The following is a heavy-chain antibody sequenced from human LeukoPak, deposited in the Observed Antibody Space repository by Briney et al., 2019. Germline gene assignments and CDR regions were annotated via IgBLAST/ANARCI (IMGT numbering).Heavy chain of an antibody. V-gene: IGHV4-59*01. J-gene: IGHJ3*02. D-gene: IGHD4-23*01. Sequence: SETLSLTCTVPGGSISSYYWSWIRQPPGKGLEWIGNIYYSGSTNYNPSLKSRVTISVDTSRIHFSLKLSSVTAADTAVYYCASWSGDYGGIHDAFDIWGQGTMVTVSS. CDR3: ASWSGDYGGIHDAFDI. CDR1: GGSISSYY. CDR2: IYYSGST.